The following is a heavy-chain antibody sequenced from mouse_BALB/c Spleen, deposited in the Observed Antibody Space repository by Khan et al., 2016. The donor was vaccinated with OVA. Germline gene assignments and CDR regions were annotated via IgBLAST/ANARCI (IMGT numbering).Heavy chain of an antibody. CDR1: GYTFTDFA. J-gene: IGHJ3*01. Sequence: VQLQESGAELVRPGVSVKIPCKGSGYTFTDFAMHWVKQSHAKSLEWIGVISTFYGDATYNQMFKDKATMTVDKSSSTAYVELVSLTSEDSAIYYCVRGSGNSRFAYWGQGTLVTVSA. CDR2: ISTFYGDA. D-gene: IGHD1-3*01. CDR3: VRGSGNSRFAY. V-gene: IGHV1S137*01.